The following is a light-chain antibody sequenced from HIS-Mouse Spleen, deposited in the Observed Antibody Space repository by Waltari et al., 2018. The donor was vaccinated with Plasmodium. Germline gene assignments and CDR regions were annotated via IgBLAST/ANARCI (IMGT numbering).Light chain of an antibody. CDR2: KDS. V-gene: IGLV3-25*03. CDR1: ALPTQS. Sequence: SYELTQPPSVSVSPGQTARITCSGDALPTQSAYWYQQTPGQAPVRVIYKDSERPSGIPERFSGSSSGTTVTLTISGVQAEDEADYYCQSADSSGTYWVFGGGTKLTVL. J-gene: IGLJ3*02. CDR3: QSADSSGTYWV.